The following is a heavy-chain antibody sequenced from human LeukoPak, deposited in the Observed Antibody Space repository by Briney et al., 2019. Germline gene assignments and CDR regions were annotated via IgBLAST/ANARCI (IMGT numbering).Heavy chain of an antibody. J-gene: IGHJ4*02. CDR2: ISYDGSNK. Sequence: GGSLRLSCAASGFTFSSYGMHWVRQAPGKGLEWVAVISYDGSNKYYADSVKGRFTISRDNSKNTLYLQMNGLRAEDTAVYYCAKGDDYGDYGSDYWGQGTLVTVSS. CDR3: AKGDDYGDYGSDY. CDR1: GFTFSSYG. D-gene: IGHD4-17*01. V-gene: IGHV3-30*18.